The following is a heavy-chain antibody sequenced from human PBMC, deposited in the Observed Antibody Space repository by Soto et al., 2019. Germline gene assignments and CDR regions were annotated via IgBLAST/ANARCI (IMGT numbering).Heavy chain of an antibody. CDR1: GGPFSGYY. CDR2: INHRGGT. D-gene: IGHD6-19*01. V-gene: IGHV4-34*01. Sequence: SETLSLTCAVHGESFSGYGGPFSGYYWSWIRQTPGKGLEWIGEINHRGGTHYKPSLKSRVTISVDTSKNQFSLNLNSVTAADTAVYYCARGQRRGGSSGWSLWGQGTLVTVSS. J-gene: IGHJ4*02. CDR3: ARGQRRGGSSGWSL.